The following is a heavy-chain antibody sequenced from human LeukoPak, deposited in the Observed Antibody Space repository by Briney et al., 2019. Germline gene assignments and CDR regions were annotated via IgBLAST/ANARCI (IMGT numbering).Heavy chain of an antibody. CDR1: GGTFSSYT. D-gene: IGHD3-22*01. V-gene: IGHV1-69*04. CDR2: IIPILGIA. CDR3: ARDRQDSSGYYRG. Sequence: SVKVSCKASGGTFSSYTISWVRQAPGQGLEWMGRIIPILGIANYAQKFQGGVTITADKSTSTAYMELSSLRSEDTAVYYCARDRQDSSGYYRGWGQGTLVTVSS. J-gene: IGHJ4*02.